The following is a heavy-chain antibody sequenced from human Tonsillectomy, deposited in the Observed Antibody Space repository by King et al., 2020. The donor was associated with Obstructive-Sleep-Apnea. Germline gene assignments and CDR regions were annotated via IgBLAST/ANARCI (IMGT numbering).Heavy chain of an antibody. CDR2: ISSSSSYI. Sequence: EVQLVESGGGLVKPGGSLRLSCAASGFTFSSYSMNWVRQAPGKGLEWVSSISSSSSYIYYADSVKGRFTISRDNAKNSLYLQMNSLRAEDTAVYYCARDLGRGDCGGDCYFDIDAFDIWGQGTMVTVSS. J-gene: IGHJ3*02. V-gene: IGHV3-21*01. D-gene: IGHD2-21*02. CDR3: ARDLGRGDCGGDCYFDIDAFDI. CDR1: GFTFSSYS.